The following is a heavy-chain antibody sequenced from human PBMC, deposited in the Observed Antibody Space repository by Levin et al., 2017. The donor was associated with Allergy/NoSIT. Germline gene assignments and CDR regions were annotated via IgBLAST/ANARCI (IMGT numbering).Heavy chain of an antibody. D-gene: IGHD3-22*01. CDR2: ISAYNGNT. CDR3: ARDPFSYYYDSSGYLNWFDP. J-gene: IGHJ5*02. V-gene: IGHV1-18*01. CDR1: GYTFTSYG. Sequence: GGSLRLSCKASGYTFTSYGISWVRQAPGQGLEWMGWISAYNGNTNYAQKLQGRVTMTTDTATSTAYMELRSLRSDDTAVYYCARDPFSYYYDSSGYLNWFDPWGQGTLVTVSS.